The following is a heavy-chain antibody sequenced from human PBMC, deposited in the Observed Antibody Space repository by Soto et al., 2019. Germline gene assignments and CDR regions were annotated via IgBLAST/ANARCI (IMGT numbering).Heavy chain of an antibody. V-gene: IGHV4-61*08. Sequence: PSETLSLTCTVSGGSISSGGYYWSWIRQHPGKGLEWIGYIYYSGSTNYNPSLKSRVTISVDTSKNQFSLELSSVTAADTAVYYCARVPTIFGVVGNWFDPWGQGTLVTVSS. J-gene: IGHJ5*02. D-gene: IGHD3-3*01. CDR1: GGSISSGGYY. CDR3: ARVPTIFGVVGNWFDP. CDR2: IYYSGST.